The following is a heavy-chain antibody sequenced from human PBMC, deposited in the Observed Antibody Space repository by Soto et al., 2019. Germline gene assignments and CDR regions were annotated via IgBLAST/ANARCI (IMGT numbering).Heavy chain of an antibody. Sequence: ASVKVSCKASGGTFSSYAMSWVRQAPGKGLEWVSAISGSGGSTYYADSVKGRFTISRDNSKNTLYLQMNSLRAEDTAVYYCAKTLQYYFDYWGQGTLVTVSS. CDR3: AKTLQYYFDY. CDR2: ISGSGGST. V-gene: IGHV3-23*01. J-gene: IGHJ4*02. CDR1: GGTFSSYA.